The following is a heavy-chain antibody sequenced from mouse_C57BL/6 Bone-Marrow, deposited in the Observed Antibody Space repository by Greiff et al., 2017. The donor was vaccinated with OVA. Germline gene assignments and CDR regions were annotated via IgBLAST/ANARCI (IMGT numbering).Heavy chain of an antibody. J-gene: IGHJ3*01. D-gene: IGHD4-1*01. CDR2: IYPRDGST. Sequence: QVQLQQSGPELVKPGASVKLSCKASGYTFTSYDINWVKQRPGQGLEWIGWIYPRDGSTNYNEKFKGKATLTVDTSSSTAYMELHSLTAEDSAVYFCVREKVLGPFTYGGQGTLVTVSA. CDR3: VREKVLGPFTY. V-gene: IGHV1-85*01. CDR1: GYTFTSYD.